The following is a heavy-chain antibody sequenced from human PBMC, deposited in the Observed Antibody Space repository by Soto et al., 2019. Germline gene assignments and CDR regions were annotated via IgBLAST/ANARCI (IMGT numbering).Heavy chain of an antibody. D-gene: IGHD3-10*01. CDR2: INHSGST. CDR3: ARVPVLVRGVTNNWFDP. Sequence: SETLSLTCAVYGGSFSGYYWSWIRQPPGKGLEWIGEINHSGSTNYNPSLKSRVTISVDTSKNQFSLKLSSVTAADTAVYYCARVPVLVRGVTNNWFDPWGQGTLVTVSS. V-gene: IGHV4-34*01. CDR1: GGSFSGYY. J-gene: IGHJ5*02.